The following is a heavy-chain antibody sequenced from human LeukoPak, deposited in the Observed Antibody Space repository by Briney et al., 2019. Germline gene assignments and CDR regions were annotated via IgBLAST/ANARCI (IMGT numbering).Heavy chain of an antibody. CDR3: ARLVTMTRIPDY. CDR2: ITTYNSNT. CDR1: GYTFTSYG. V-gene: IGHV1-18*01. J-gene: IGHJ4*02. Sequence: ASAKVSCTASGYTFTSYGISWVRQAPGQGLEWMGWITTYNSNTHYAQNLQGRVTVTTDTSTSTAYMELRSLRSDDTAVYYCARLVTMTRIPDYWGQGTLVTVSS. D-gene: IGHD3-22*01.